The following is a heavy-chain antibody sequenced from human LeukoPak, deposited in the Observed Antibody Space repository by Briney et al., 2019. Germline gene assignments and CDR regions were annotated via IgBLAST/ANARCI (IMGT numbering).Heavy chain of an antibody. Sequence: SETLSLTCTVSGGSISSSSYYWGWVRQPPGKGLEWIGSIYYSGSTYYNPSLKSRVTISVDTSKNQFSLKLSSVTAADTAVYYCARGGGLHDGELCPCFDYWGQGTLVTVSS. V-gene: IGHV4-39*01. CDR1: GGSISSSSYY. D-gene: IGHD3-16*01. CDR2: IYYSGST. J-gene: IGHJ4*02. CDR3: ARGGGLHDGELCPCFDY.